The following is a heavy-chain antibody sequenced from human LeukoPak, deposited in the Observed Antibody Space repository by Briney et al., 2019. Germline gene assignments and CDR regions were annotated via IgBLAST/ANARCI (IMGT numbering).Heavy chain of an antibody. CDR3: AKSDWFDP. CDR2: IKGDGSTA. Sequence: TGGSLRLSCAAFGFTFSNYWMNWVRQAPGKGLVWVSRIKGDGSTATYADSVKGRFSISRDNAKNTLYLQMNSLRAEDTAVYYCAKSDWFDPWGQGTLVTVYS. J-gene: IGHJ5*02. CDR1: GFTFSNYW. V-gene: IGHV3-74*01.